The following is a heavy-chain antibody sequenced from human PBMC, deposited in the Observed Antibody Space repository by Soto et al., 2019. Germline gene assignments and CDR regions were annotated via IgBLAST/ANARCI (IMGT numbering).Heavy chain of an antibody. CDR2: IFYLGSS. CDR1: GDSIISSDFY. D-gene: IGHD3-3*02. V-gene: IGHV4-39*01. CDR3: ARHSLALRKNNWFDP. J-gene: IGHJ5*02. Sequence: PSETLSLTCTVSGDSIISSDFYWGWVRQPPGKGLEWIGSIFYLGSSYYNPSLKSRVTMSVDTSKSQFSLRLRSVTAADTALYFCARHSLALRKNNWFDPWGQGTMVTVSS.